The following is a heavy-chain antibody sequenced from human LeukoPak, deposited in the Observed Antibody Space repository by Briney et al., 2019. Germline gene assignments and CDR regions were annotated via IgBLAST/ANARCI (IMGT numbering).Heavy chain of an antibody. V-gene: IGHV3-30*04. J-gene: IGHJ4*02. CDR3: AREDVERFLEWPVSDY. CDR1: GFTFSIYA. Sequence: GGSLRLSCAGSGFTFSIYAMHWVRQAPGKGLEWVAVISYDGSNKYYADSVKGRFTISRDNSKNTLYLQMNSLRAEDTAVYYCAREDVERFLEWPVSDYWGQGTLVTVSS. D-gene: IGHD3-3*01. CDR2: ISYDGSNK.